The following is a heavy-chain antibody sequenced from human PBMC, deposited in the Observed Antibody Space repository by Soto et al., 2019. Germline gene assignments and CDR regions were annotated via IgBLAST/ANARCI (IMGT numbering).Heavy chain of an antibody. J-gene: IGHJ6*02. CDR1: GCPLGDYA. CDR2: ISWNSGSI. CDR3: ARDMGAGSNSGLRPPLFFGMDV. Sequence: GSMTLPCVAEGCPLGDYAIHWVRHSPGKNLEWVSSISWNSGSIDYVDSVEGRFTISRDSTKNSLYLQMNNLRSEDTAFYYCARDMGAGSNSGLRPPLFFGMDVWVQGTTVPVS. V-gene: IGHV3-9*01. D-gene: IGHD4-4*01.